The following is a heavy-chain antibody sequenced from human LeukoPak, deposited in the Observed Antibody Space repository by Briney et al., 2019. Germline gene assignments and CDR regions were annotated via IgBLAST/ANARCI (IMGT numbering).Heavy chain of an antibody. CDR3: AKGPGALTVTTNYMDV. D-gene: IGHD4-17*01. V-gene: IGHV3-23*01. J-gene: IGHJ6*03. CDR1: GFTFSSYA. Sequence: PGGSLRLSCAASGFTFSSYAMSWVRQAPGKGLEWASAISGSGGSTYYADSVKGRFTISRDNSKNTLYLQMNSLRAEDTAVYYCAKGPGALTVTTNYMDVWGKGTTVTVSS. CDR2: ISGSGGST.